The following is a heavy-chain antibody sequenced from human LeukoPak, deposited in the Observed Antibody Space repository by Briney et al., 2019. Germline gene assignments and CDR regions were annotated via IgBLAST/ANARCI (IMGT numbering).Heavy chain of an antibody. CDR3: ARTTYYGSGSYYANWFDP. J-gene: IGHJ5*02. Sequence: PSETLSLTCTVSGGSISSYYWSWIQQPAGKGLEWIGRIYTIGSTNYNPSHKRRVTMSVDTSKNQFSLKLSSVTAADTAVYYCARTTYYGSGSYYANWFDPWGQGTLVTVSS. CDR1: GGSISSYY. V-gene: IGHV4-4*07. D-gene: IGHD3-10*01. CDR2: IYTIGST.